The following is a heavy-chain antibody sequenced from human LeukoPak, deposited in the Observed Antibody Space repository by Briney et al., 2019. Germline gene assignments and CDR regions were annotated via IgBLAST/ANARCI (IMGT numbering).Heavy chain of an antibody. CDR1: GFSLSTSGVG. Sequence: SGPTLVKPTQTLTLTCTFSGFSLSTSGVGVGWIRQPPGKALEWLALIYWDDDKRYIPSLKSRPTITKDTSKNQVVLTMTNMDPVDTATYYCAHVKAYYDFWSGYSGYFDYWGQGTLVTVSS. CDR2: IYWDDDK. D-gene: IGHD3-3*01. J-gene: IGHJ4*02. V-gene: IGHV2-5*02. CDR3: AHVKAYYDFWSGYSGYFDY.